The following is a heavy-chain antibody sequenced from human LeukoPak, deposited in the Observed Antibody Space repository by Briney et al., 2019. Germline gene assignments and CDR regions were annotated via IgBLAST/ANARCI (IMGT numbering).Heavy chain of an antibody. J-gene: IGHJ6*02. V-gene: IGHV1-18*01. CDR2: ISAYNGNT. CDR3: ARDGDCSSTSCQEYYYYYGMDV. D-gene: IGHD2-2*01. Sequence: ASVKVSCKASGYTFTSYGISWVRQAPGQGLEWMGWISAYNGNTNYAQKLQGRVTMTIDTSTSTAYMELRSLRSDDTAVYYCARDGDCSSTSCQEYYYYYGMDVWGQGTTVTVSS. CDR1: GYTFTSYG.